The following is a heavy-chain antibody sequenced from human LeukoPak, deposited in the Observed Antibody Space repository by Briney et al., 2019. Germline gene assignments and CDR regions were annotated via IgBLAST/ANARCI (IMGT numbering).Heavy chain of an antibody. Sequence: GRSLRLSCAASGFTFDDYAMHWVRQAPGKGLEWVSGISWNSGSIGYADSVTGRFTISRDNAKNSLYLQMNSLRAEDTAVYSCAREITTNGGRYFDYWGQGTLVTVSS. V-gene: IGHV3-9*01. CDR2: ISWNSGSI. D-gene: IGHD7-27*01. CDR1: GFTFDDYA. CDR3: AREITTNGGRYFDY. J-gene: IGHJ4*02.